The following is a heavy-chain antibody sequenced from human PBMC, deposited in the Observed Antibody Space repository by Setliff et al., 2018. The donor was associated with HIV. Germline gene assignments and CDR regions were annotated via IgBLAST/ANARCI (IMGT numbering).Heavy chain of an antibody. CDR2: INTYNGNT. Sequence: ASVKVSCKASGYNFVGYGINWLRQAPGQGLEWMGWINTYNGNTKYGQKFQGGVTMTTDTSTSTVYMELRNLRSDDTAVYFCARGGPARVALLYWFDPWGQGTLVTVSS. CDR3: ARGGPARVALLYWFDP. CDR1: GYNFVGYG. J-gene: IGHJ5*02. V-gene: IGHV1-18*01. D-gene: IGHD2-21*01.